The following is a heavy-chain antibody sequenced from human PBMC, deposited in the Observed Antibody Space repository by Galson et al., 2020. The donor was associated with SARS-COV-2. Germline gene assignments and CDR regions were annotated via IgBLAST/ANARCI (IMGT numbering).Heavy chain of an antibody. J-gene: IGHJ5*02. CDR2: ITDRGRHS. CDR3: SKGGRVVGATNSSPLDS. CDR1: GFIFSDFA. V-gene: IGHV3-23*01. D-gene: IGHD1-26*01. Sequence: GESLKISCTASGFIFSDFAMTWVRQAPGKGLEWVSSITDRGRHSYYADSIKGRFTISRDNSKNTVYLQMNNMRVEDTAVYFCSKGGRVVGATNSSPLDSWGQGTLVTVSS.